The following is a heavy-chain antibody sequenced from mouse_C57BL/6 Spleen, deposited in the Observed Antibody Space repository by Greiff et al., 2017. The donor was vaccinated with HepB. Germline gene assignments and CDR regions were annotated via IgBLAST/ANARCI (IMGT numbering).Heavy chain of an antibody. D-gene: IGHD2-5*01. CDR3: AREGYSNPFAY. Sequence: QVQLQQSGPELVKPGASAKISCKASGYAFSSAWMNWVKQRPGKGLEWIGRIYPGDGDTNYNGKFKGKATLTADKSSSTAYIQLSSLTSEDSEVYFCAREGYSNPFAYWGQGTLVTISA. V-gene: IGHV1-82*01. CDR2: IYPGDGDT. J-gene: IGHJ3*01. CDR1: GYAFSSAW.